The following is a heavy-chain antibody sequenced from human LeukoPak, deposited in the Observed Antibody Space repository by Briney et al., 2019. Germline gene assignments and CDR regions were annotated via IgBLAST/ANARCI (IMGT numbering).Heavy chain of an antibody. CDR1: GGSISSYY. J-gene: IGHJ4*02. CDR2: IYYSGST. CDR3: ARSEGSYYDSSGYSYRYFDS. V-gene: IGHV4-59*01. Sequence: SETLSLTCTVSGGSISSYYWSWIRQPPGKGLEGIGYIYYSGSTNYNPSLKSRVTISVDTSKNQFSLKLSSVTAADTAVYYCARSEGSYYDSSGYSYRYFDSWGQGTLSPSPQ. D-gene: IGHD3-22*01.